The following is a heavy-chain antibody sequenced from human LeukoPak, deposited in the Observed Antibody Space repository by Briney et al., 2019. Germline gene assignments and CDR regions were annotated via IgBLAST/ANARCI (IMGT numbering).Heavy chain of an antibody. CDR1: GFTFSNAW. CDR2: IKSKTDGGTT. J-gene: IGHJ3*02. CDR3: TTSYYYDSSGSYSAFDI. Sequence: GGSLRLSCAASGFTFSNAWMSWVRQAPGKGLEWVGRIKSKTDGGTTDYAAPVKGRFTISRDDSKNTLYLQMNSLKTEDTAVYYCTTSYYYDSSGSYSAFDIWGQGTMVTVSS. V-gene: IGHV3-15*01. D-gene: IGHD3-22*01.